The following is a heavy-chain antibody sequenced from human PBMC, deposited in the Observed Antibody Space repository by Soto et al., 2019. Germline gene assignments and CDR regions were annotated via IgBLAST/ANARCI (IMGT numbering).Heavy chain of an antibody. Sequence: QVQLQESGPGLVKPSETLSLTCTVSGGSISSDFWSWIRQPPGKGLEWIGYIFYTGTTKYNPSLKSRVTISVDTSKNQFSLNLSSVRAADTAVYYCARGSDFLYYYGMDVGGQGTTVTVSS. V-gene: IGHV4-59*01. D-gene: IGHD5-12*01. CDR3: ARGSDFLYYYGMDV. CDR2: IFYTGTT. CDR1: GGSISSDF. J-gene: IGHJ6*02.